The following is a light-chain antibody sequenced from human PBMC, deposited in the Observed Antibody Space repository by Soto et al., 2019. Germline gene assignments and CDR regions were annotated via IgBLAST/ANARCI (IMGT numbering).Light chain of an antibody. Sequence: QPVLTQPASVSGSPGQSITISCTGTSSDVGGYDYVSWYQLHPGKAPKLMVFEVNNRPSGFSYRFSGSKSGNTASLTISGLQAEDEADYFCSSYSISTAYLFGTGTKLTVL. CDR2: EVN. J-gene: IGLJ1*01. CDR3: SSYSISTAYL. V-gene: IGLV2-14*01. CDR1: SSDVGGYDY.